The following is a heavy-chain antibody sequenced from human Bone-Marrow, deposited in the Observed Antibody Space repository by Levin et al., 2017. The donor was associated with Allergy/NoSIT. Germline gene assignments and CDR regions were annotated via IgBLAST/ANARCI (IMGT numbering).Heavy chain of an antibody. CDR1: GFIVSNNY. J-gene: IGHJ4*02. V-gene: IGHV3-53*01. Sequence: GGSLRLSCAASGFIVSNNYMTWVRQAPGKGLEWVSVIYNGGDTFYADSVKGRFTISRDTSNNTVFLRMNSLRVEDTGIYYCASEIDHWGQGTLVTVSS. CDR3: ASEIDH. CDR2: IYNGGDT.